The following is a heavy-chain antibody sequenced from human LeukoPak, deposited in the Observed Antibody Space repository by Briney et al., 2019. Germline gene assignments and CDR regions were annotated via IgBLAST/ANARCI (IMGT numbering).Heavy chain of an antibody. J-gene: IGHJ3*02. D-gene: IGHD3-10*02. Sequence: GESLKTSCKGSGYSFTTYWIAWVRQMPGKGLDGMGIIYPGDSDTRYSPSFQGQVTISAHKTISTAYLQWSSLKGSDTAMYYCARPRLSSMFQAFDIWGQGTVVTVSS. CDR1: GYSFTTYW. V-gene: IGHV5-51*01. CDR2: IYPGDSDT. CDR3: ARPRLSSMFQAFDI.